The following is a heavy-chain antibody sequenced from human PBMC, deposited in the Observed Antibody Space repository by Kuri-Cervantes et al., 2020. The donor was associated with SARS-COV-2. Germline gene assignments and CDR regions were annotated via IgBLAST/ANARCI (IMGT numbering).Heavy chain of an antibody. D-gene: IGHD3-22*01. V-gene: IGHV1-8*01. CDR3: ARGGRLTYYYDSSGYYSPIDY. CDR1: ETTFPNYD. Sequence: ASVKVSCKAPETTFPNYDINWVRQATGQGLEWMGMVKTNSGNTLYAQIFQGRVSMTRDTSISTAYMELSRLRSDDTAVYYCARGGRLTYYYDSSGYYSPIDYWGQGTLVTVSS. CDR2: VKTNSGNT. J-gene: IGHJ4*02.